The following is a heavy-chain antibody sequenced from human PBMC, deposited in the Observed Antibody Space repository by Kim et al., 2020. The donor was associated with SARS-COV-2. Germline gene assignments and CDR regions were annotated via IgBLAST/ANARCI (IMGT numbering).Heavy chain of an antibody. CDR3: ARRGILTGYYPSYYFDY. D-gene: IGHD3-9*01. Sequence: PKSPVTISVDTSKNQFSLKLSSVTAADTAVYYCARRGILTGYYPSYYFDYWGQGTLVTVSS. V-gene: IGHV4-59*01. J-gene: IGHJ4*02.